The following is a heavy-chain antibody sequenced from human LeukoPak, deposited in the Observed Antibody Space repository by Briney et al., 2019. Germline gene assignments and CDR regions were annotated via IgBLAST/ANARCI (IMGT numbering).Heavy chain of an antibody. CDR3: ARVYYDILTGYYKRFDY. CDR2: INHSGST. Sequence: SETLSLTCAVYGGSFSSYYWSWIRQPPGKGLEWIGEINHSGSTNYNPSLKSRVTISVDTSKNQFSLKLSSVTAADTAVYYCARVYYDILTGYYKRFDYWGQGTLVTVSS. J-gene: IGHJ4*02. V-gene: IGHV4-34*01. D-gene: IGHD3-9*01. CDR1: GGSFSSYY.